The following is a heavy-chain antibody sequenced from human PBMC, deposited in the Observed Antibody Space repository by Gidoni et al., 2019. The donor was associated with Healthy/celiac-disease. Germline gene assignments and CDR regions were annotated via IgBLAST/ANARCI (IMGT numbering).Heavy chain of an antibody. V-gene: IGHV3-23*01. Sequence: EVQLLESGGGLVQPGGSLRLSRAASGFTFSSYAMSWVRQAPGKGLEWVSAISGSGGSTYYADSVKGRFTISRDNSKNTLYLQMNSLRAEDTAVYYCASSGAYGDYVAYYYYGMDVWGQGTTVTVSS. J-gene: IGHJ6*02. CDR2: ISGSGGST. CDR3: ASSGAYGDYVAYYYYGMDV. D-gene: IGHD4-17*01. CDR1: GFTFSSYA.